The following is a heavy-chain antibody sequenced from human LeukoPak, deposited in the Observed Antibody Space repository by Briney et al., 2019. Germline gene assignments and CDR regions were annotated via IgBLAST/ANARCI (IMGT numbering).Heavy chain of an antibody. CDR1: GGTFSSYA. J-gene: IGHJ4*02. D-gene: IGHD6-6*01. Sequence: GASVNVSCKASGGTFSSYAISWVRQAPGQGLEWMGGIIPIFGTANYAQKFQGRVTITTDESTSTAYMELSSLRSEDTAVYYCARDSSSSRGFDYWGQGTLVTVSS. CDR2: IIPIFGTA. CDR3: ARDSSSSRGFDY. V-gene: IGHV1-69*05.